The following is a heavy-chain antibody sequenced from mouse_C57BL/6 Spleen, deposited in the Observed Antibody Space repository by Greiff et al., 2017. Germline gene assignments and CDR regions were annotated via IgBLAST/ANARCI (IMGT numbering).Heavy chain of an antibody. CDR2: IHPNSGST. V-gene: IGHV1-64*01. CDR1: GYTFTSYW. Sequence: QVQLQQSGAELVKPGASVKLSCKASGYTFTSYWMHWVKQRPGQGLEWIGMIHPNSGSTNYNEKFKSKATLTVDKSSSTAYMQLSSLTSEDSAVYYCARELCSNYFDYWGQGTTLTVSS. D-gene: IGHD6-5*01. J-gene: IGHJ2*01. CDR3: ARELCSNYFDY.